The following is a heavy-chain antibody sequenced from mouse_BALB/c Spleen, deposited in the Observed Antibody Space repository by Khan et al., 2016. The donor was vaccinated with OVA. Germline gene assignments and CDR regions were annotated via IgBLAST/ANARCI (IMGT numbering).Heavy chain of an antibody. CDR3: ARSIMAN. CDR2: ISYSGST. V-gene: IGHV3-2*02. Sequence: EVQLVESGPGLVKPSQSLSLTCTVTGYSITSDYAWNWIRHFPENKLDGMGQISYSGSTSNNPSLKSRSSITRDTSKNQFYLQLNSVTTEDTATYYCARSIMANWGQGTTLTVSS. CDR1: GYSITSDYA. J-gene: IGHJ2*01.